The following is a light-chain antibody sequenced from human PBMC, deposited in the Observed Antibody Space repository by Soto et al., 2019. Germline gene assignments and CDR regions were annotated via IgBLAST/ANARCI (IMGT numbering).Light chain of an antibody. V-gene: IGKV1-5*01. Sequence: DIQMTQSPSTLSASVGDRVTITCRASQSISSWLAWYQQKPGKAPKLLIYDASSLESGVPSRFSGSGSGTDFTLTISRLEPGDFAVYYCQVYGSSPKTFGQGTKVDIK. CDR1: QSISSW. CDR2: DAS. CDR3: QVYGSSPKT. J-gene: IGKJ1*01.